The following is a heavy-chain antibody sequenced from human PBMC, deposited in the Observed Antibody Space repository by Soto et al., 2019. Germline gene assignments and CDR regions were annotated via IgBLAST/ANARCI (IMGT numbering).Heavy chain of an antibody. CDR1: GFTFDNYA. CDR2: ISGGGGGT. V-gene: IGHV3-23*01. Sequence: EVRLLESGGGLEQPGGSLRLSCVISGFTFDNYAMSWVRQAPGKGLEWVSAISGGGGGTYYADSVRGRFIISRDNSKNTVYLQVTGLRTEDTAVYYCAKDVHYDSSGGLDSWGQGTLVTVSS. D-gene: IGHD3-22*01. CDR3: AKDVHYDSSGGLDS. J-gene: IGHJ4*02.